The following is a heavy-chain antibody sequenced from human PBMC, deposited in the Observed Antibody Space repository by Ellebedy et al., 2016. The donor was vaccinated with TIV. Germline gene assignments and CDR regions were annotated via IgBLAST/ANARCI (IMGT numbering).Heavy chain of an antibody. CDR3: ARESHSGESSSNYYYGMDV. CDR1: GGSISSSGYY. J-gene: IGHJ6*02. CDR2: IYYSGST. Sequence: SETLSLTCTVSGGSISSSGYYWSWIRQHPGKGLEWIGYIYYSGSTYYNPSLKSRVTISVDTSKNQFSLKLSSVTAADTAVYYCARESHSGESSSNYYYGMDVWGQGTTVTVSS. V-gene: IGHV4-31*03. D-gene: IGHD6-19*01.